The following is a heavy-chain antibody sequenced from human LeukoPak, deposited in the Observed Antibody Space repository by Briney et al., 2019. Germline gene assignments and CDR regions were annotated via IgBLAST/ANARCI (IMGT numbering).Heavy chain of an antibody. CDR1: GGSISSYY. D-gene: IGHD2-21*01. Sequence: SETLSPTCTVSGGSISSYYWSWVRQPAGKGLEWLGRIYTSGSTDYNPSLKSRVTMSVDTSKNQISLKLTSVTAADTAVYYCARGAIPVALHWFDPWGQGILVTVSS. J-gene: IGHJ5*02. CDR2: IYTSGST. V-gene: IGHV4-4*07. CDR3: ARGAIPVALHWFDP.